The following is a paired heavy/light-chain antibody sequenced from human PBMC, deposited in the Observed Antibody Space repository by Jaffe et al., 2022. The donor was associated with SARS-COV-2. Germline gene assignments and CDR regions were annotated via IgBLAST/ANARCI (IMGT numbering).Light chain of an antibody. V-gene: IGKV3-20*01. CDR3: QQYGSSPLYT. CDR2: GAS. CDR1: QSISSSY. Sequence: EIVLTQSPGTLSLSPGERATLSCRASQSISSSYLAWYQQKPGQAPRLLIYGASSRATGIPDRFSGSGSGTDFTLTISRLEPEDFAVYYCQQYGSSPLYTFGQGTKLEIK. J-gene: IGKJ2*01.
Heavy chain of an antibody. CDR1: GFTFSSYS. Sequence: EVQLVESGGGLVKPGGSLRLSCAASGFTFSSYSMNWVRQAPGKGLEWVSSISVTSSYISYADSVKGRFTVSRDNAKNSLFLQLNSLRAEDTAVYYCARERWRSSDTFEIWGQGTLVTVSS. J-gene: IGHJ3*02. CDR2: ISVTSSYI. V-gene: IGHV3-21*01. CDR3: ARERWRSSDTFEI.